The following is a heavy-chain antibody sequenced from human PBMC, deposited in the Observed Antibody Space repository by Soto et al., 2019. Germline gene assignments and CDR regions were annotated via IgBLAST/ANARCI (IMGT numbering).Heavy chain of an antibody. J-gene: IGHJ6*02. Sequence: PSETLSLTCSVSGGSISSSSYYWGWIRQFPGRGLEWIGSMFYTGSTYHNPSLKSRVTISVDTSKNQFSLKLSSVTAADTAVYYCACSAYDSSGYYSNLYYYGMDVWGQGTTVTVSS. V-gene: IGHV4-39*07. CDR3: ACSAYDSSGYYSNLYYYGMDV. CDR2: MFYTGST. CDR1: GGSISSSSYY. D-gene: IGHD3-22*01.